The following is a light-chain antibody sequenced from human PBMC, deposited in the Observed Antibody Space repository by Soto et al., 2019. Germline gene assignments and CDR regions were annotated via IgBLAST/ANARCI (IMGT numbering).Light chain of an antibody. J-gene: IGKJ1*01. CDR1: QSVSTN. CDR3: QQYDIWPPT. Sequence: ELVMTQPPAILSLSPGERATLSCRPSQSVSTNLAWFQQKTGQTPRLRFNGASTRATGIPARFTGSGSGTEFILTISSLQSEDFAVYYCQQYDIWPPTLGQGTKVDIK. CDR2: GAS. V-gene: IGKV3-15*01.